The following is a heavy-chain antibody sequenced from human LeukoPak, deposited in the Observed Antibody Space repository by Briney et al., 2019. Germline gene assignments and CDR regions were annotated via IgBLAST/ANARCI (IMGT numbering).Heavy chain of an antibody. Sequence: GASVKVSCKASGYTFTSYGISWVRQAPGQGLEWMGWISAYNGNTNYAQKLQGRVTITADKSTSTAYMELSSLRSEDTAVYYCARPIVVVTAIDYYYYGMDVWGQGTTVTVSS. J-gene: IGHJ6*02. V-gene: IGHV1-18*01. CDR2: ISAYNGNT. CDR1: GYTFTSYG. D-gene: IGHD2-21*02. CDR3: ARPIVVVTAIDYYYYGMDV.